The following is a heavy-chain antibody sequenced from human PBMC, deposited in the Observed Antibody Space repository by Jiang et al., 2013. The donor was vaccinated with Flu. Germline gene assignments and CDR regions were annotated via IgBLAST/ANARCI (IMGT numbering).Heavy chain of an antibody. CDR3: ARDYDILTGPEKQPLFDY. CDR2: INPSGGST. J-gene: IGHJ4*02. V-gene: IGHV1-46*01. Sequence: GAEVKKPGASVKVSCKASGYTFTSYYMHWVRQAPGQGLEWMGIINPSGGSTSYAQKFQGRVTMTRDTSTSTVYMELSSLRSEDTAVYYCARDYDILTGPEKQPLFDYWGQGTLVTVSS. D-gene: IGHD3-9*01. CDR1: GYTFTSYY.